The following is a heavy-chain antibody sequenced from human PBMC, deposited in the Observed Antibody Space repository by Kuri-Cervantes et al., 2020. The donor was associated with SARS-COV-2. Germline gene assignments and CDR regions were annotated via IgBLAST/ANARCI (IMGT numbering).Heavy chain of an antibody. CDR1: GFTFSDYY. CDR3: AKGVAAADSYYFDY. J-gene: IGHJ4*02. V-gene: IGHV3-11*01. Sequence: GGSLRLSCAASGFTFSDYYMSWIRQAPGKGLEWVPYISSSGSTIYYADSVKGRFTISRDNAKNSLYLQMNSLRAEDTAVYYCAKGVAAADSYYFDYWGQGTLVTVSS. D-gene: IGHD6-13*01. CDR2: ISSSGSTI.